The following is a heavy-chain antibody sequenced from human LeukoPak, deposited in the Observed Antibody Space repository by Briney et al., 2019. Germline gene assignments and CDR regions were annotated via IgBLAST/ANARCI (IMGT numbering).Heavy chain of an antibody. D-gene: IGHD2-8*01. Sequence: SETLSLTCAVYGGSFSGYYWSWIRQPPGKGLEWIGEINHSGSTNYNPSLKSRVTISVDTSKNQFSLKLSSVTAADTAVYYCARGRPPWSTNGVCPYCSGGNSRFDYWGQGTLVTVSS. CDR2: INHSGST. CDR1: GGSFSGYY. J-gene: IGHJ4*02. CDR3: ARGRPPWSTNGVCPYCSGGNSRFDY. V-gene: IGHV4-34*01.